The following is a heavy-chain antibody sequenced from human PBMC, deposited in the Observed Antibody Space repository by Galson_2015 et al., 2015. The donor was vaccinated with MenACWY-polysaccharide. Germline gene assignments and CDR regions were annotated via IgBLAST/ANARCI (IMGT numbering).Heavy chain of an antibody. Sequence: SETLSLTCTVSGGSINSYYWSWIRQPPGKGLEWIGYIYYSGSTNYNPSLKSRVTISVDTSKNQFSLKLTSVTAADTAVYYCARGPSPGIAVVPDAFDIWGQGTMVTVSS. V-gene: IGHV4-59*08. CDR2: IYYSGST. CDR3: ARGPSPGIAVVPDAFDI. J-gene: IGHJ3*02. CDR1: GGSINSYY. D-gene: IGHD6-19*01.